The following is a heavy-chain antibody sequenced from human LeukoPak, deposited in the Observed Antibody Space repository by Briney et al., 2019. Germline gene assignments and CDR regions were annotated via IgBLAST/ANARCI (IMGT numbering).Heavy chain of an antibody. J-gene: IGHJ4*02. V-gene: IGHV3-48*03. CDR2: ISSSGTTI. Sequence: GGSLRLSCAASGFTFSSYEMNWVRQAPGKGLEWISYISSSGTTIYYADSVKGRFTISRDNAKNSLYLQMNSLRAEDTAVYYCARGDGNFDYWGQGTLVTVSS. CDR3: ARGDGNFDY. D-gene: IGHD1-1*01. CDR1: GFTFSSYE.